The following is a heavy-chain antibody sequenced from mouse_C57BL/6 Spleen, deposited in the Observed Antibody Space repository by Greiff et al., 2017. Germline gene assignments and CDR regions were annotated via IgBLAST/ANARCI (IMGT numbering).Heavy chain of an antibody. D-gene: IGHD2-10*01. CDR2: IWSGGST. CDR1: GFSLTSYG. V-gene: IGHV2-2*01. Sequence: QVQLQQSGPGLVQPSQSLSITCTVSGFSLTSYGVHWVRQSPGKGLEWLGVIWSGGSTDYNAAFISRLSISKDNSKSQVFFKMNSLQADDTAIYYCASPSSYGNYVSAMDYWGQGTSVTVSS. J-gene: IGHJ4*01. CDR3: ASPSSYGNYVSAMDY.